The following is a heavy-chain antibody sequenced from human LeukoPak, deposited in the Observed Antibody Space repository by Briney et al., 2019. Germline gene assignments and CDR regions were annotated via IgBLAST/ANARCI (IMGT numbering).Heavy chain of an antibody. CDR2: IYSGGST. J-gene: IGHJ4*02. CDR1: GFTVSSNY. D-gene: IGHD3-22*01. Sequence: GGSLRLSCAASGFTVSSNYMSWVRQAPGKGLEWVSVIYSGGSTYYADSVKGRFTISRDNSKNTLYLQMNSLRAEDTAVYYCARGTEYYYDSSGYYYGYYFDYWGQGTLVTVSS. V-gene: IGHV3-53*01. CDR3: ARGTEYYYDSSGYYYGYYFDY.